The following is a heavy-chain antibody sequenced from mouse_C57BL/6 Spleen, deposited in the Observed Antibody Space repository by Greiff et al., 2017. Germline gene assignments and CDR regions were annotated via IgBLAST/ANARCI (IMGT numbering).Heavy chain of an antibody. D-gene: IGHD2-3*01. CDR3: ARGLLDWYCDV. CDR1: GYTFTSYW. V-gene: IGHV1-50*01. CDR2: IDPSDSYT. Sequence: QVQLQQPGAELVKPGASVKLSCKASGYTFTSYWMQWVKQRPGQGLEWIGEIDPSDSYTNYNQKFKGKATLTVDPSSSTAYMQLSSLTSEDSAVYYSARGLLDWYCDVWGTEATVTVST. J-gene: IGHJ1*03.